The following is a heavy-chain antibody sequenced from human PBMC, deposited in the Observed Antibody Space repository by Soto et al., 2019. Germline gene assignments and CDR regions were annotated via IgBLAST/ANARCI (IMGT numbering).Heavy chain of an antibody. Sequence: QVQLQESGPGLVKPSQTLSLTCTVSGASISSGGYYWNWIRQHPGKGLEWIGYIYYSGSTYYNPSLKGRVTSSVDTSKNEFSLKLSSVTAADTAVYYCARDGRGRGIAVAGRFWYFDLWGRGTLVTVSS. J-gene: IGHJ2*01. V-gene: IGHV4-31*03. CDR1: GASISSGGYY. CDR3: ARDGRGRGIAVAGRFWYFDL. CDR2: IYYSGST. D-gene: IGHD6-19*01.